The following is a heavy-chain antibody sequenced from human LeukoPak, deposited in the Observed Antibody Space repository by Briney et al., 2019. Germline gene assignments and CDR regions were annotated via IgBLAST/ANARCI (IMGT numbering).Heavy chain of an antibody. CDR3: ARVWDYYDSSGPYFDY. D-gene: IGHD3-22*01. Sequence: GGSLRLSCAASGFTFSSYSMNWVRQAPGKGLEWVSYISSSSSTIYYADSVKGRFTISRDNAKNSLYLQMNSLRAEDTAVYYCARVWDYYDSSGPYFDYWGQGTLVTVSS. CDR1: GFTFSSYS. CDR2: ISSSSSTI. V-gene: IGHV3-48*01. J-gene: IGHJ4*02.